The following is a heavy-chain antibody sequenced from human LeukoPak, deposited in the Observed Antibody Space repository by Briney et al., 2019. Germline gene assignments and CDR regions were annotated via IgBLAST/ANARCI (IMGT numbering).Heavy chain of an antibody. J-gene: IGHJ4*02. Sequence: PSETLSLTCTVSGGSISSYYWSWIRQPPGKRLEWIGYIYYSGSTNYNPSLKSRVTISVDTSKNQFSLKLSSVTAADTAVYYCARVGRMRIIDYWGQGTLVTVSS. CDR3: ARVGRMRIIDY. V-gene: IGHV4-59*01. D-gene: IGHD3-10*01. CDR2: IYYSGST. CDR1: GGSISSYY.